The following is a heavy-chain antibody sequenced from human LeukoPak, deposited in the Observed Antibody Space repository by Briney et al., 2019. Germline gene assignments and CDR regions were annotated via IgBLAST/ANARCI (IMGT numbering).Heavy chain of an antibody. CDR2: IYYSGST. CDR1: GGSISSSSYY. CDR3: ARDSVWSSGWYYGDWFDP. D-gene: IGHD6-19*01. Sequence: SETLSLTCTVSGGSISSSSYYWGWIRQPPGKGLEWIGSIYYSGSTYYNPSLKSRVTLSVDTSKNQFSLKLSSVTAADTAVYYCARDSVWSSGWYYGDWFDPWGQGTLVTVSS. V-gene: IGHV4-39*07. J-gene: IGHJ5*02.